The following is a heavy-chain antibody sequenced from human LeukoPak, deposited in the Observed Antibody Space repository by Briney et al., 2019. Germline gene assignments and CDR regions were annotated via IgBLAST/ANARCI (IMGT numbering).Heavy chain of an antibody. V-gene: IGHV4-59*01. CDR3: ARDKTSNTAMVAGAFDI. Sequence: SETLSLTCTVSGGSISSYYWSWIRQPPAKGLEWIGYIYYSGSTNYNPSLKSRVTTSVDTSKNQFSLKLSSVTAADTAVYYCARDKTSNTAMVAGAFDIWGQGTMVTVSS. J-gene: IGHJ3*02. CDR1: GGSISSYY. CDR2: IYYSGST. D-gene: IGHD5-18*01.